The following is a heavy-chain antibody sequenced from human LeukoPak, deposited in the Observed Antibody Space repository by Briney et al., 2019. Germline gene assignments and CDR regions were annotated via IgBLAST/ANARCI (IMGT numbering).Heavy chain of an antibody. J-gene: IGHJ4*02. V-gene: IGHV3-23*01. CDR3: AKDLAVRGVIIKPLDY. Sequence: QPGGTLRLSCAASGFTFSSYGMSWVRQAPGKGLEWVSAISGSGGSTYYADSVKGRFTVSRDNSKNTLYLQMNSLRAEDTALYYCAKDLAVRGVIIKPLDYWGQGTLVTVSS. D-gene: IGHD3-10*01. CDR1: GFTFSSYG. CDR2: ISGSGGST.